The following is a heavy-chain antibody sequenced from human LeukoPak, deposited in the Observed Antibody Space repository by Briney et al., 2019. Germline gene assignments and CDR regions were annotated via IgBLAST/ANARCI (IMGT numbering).Heavy chain of an antibody. CDR3: ARDPIGSRWPYYFDY. D-gene: IGHD6-13*01. J-gene: IGHJ4*02. CDR1: GYTCTTHA. Sequence: ASVKVSCKASGYTCTTHALHWVRQAPGQRLEWMGWINAGNGNTKYSQKFQARVTVTRDTSASTAYMELSSLRSEDTAVYYCARDPIGSRWPYYFDYWGQGTLVTVSS. CDR2: INAGNGNT. V-gene: IGHV1-3*01.